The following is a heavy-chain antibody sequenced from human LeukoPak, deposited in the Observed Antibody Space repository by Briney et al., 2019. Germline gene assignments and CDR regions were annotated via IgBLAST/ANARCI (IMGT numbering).Heavy chain of an antibody. CDR1: GYTFTGFY. CDR2: INPNSGGT. J-gene: IGHJ4*02. V-gene: IGHV1-2*02. Sequence: ASVKVSCKASGYTFTGFYMHWVRQAPGQGLEWVGWINPNSGGTNYAQKFQGRVTMTRDTSISTAYMELSRLRSDDTAVYYCASDQLLWFGELLYVLDYWGQGTLVTVSS. CDR3: ASDQLLWFGELLYVLDY. D-gene: IGHD3-10*01.